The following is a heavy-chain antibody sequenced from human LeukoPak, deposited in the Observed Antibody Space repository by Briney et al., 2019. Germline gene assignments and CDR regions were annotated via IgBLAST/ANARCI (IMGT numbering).Heavy chain of an antibody. Sequence: GRSLRLSCAASGFTFSSYGMHWVRQAPGKGLEWVAVIWYDGSNKYYADSVKGRFTISRDNSQNTLYLQMNSLRAEDTAVYYCARDQRESSSWYVVMGYWGQGTLVTVSS. CDR2: IWYDGSNK. CDR3: ARDQRESSSWYVVMGY. V-gene: IGHV3-33*01. CDR1: GFTFSSYG. J-gene: IGHJ4*02. D-gene: IGHD6-13*01.